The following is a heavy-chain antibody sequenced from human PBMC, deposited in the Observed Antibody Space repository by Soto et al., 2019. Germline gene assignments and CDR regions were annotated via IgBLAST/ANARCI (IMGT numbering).Heavy chain of an antibody. J-gene: IGHJ4*02. D-gene: IGHD7-27*01. CDR2: IYDGGTT. CDR3: ARGPSGDKVDY. CDR1: GRSISSAAYC. V-gene: IGHV4-30-4*01. Sequence: PSETLSLTCTVSGRSISSAAYCWGWIRQSPDKGLEWIGHIYDGGTTYSSPSLKGRVTISADTSETQFSLKLNSVSAADTSVYYCARGPSGDKVDYWGQGIQVTVSS.